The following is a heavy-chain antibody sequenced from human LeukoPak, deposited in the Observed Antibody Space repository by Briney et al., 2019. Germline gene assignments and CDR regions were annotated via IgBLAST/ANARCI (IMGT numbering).Heavy chain of an antibody. CDR1: GASISSGGYY. D-gene: IGHD5-24*01. CDR3: ARDRATPGYYYYGMDV. J-gene: IGHJ6*02. Sequence: PSETLSLTCTVSGASISSGGYYWSWIRQHPGKGLEWIGYIYYSGSTYYNPSLKSRVTISVDTSKNQFSLKLSSVTAADTAVYYCARDRATPGYYYYGMDVWGQGTTVTVSS. CDR2: IYYSGST. V-gene: IGHV4-31*03.